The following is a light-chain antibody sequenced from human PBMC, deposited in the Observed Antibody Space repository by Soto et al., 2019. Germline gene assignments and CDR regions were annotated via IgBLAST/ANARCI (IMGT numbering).Light chain of an antibody. CDR2: GAS. CDR1: QSVTSNY. CDR3: QQYGSSGT. Sequence: EIVLTQSPGTLSLSPGERATLSCRASQSVTSNYVAWYQQTPGQAPRLLFFGASIRATGIPDRFSGSGSGTDFTLTISSLEPEDFAVYYCQQYGSSGTFGQGTKVDIK. V-gene: IGKV3-20*01. J-gene: IGKJ1*01.